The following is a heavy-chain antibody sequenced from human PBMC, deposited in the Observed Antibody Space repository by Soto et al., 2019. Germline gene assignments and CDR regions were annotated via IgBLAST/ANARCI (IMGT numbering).Heavy chain of an antibody. J-gene: IGHJ4*02. CDR3: ARANYGTFDY. V-gene: IGHV1-18*01. CDR2: ISAYNGNT. Sequence: QVQLVQSGAEVKRPGASVKVSCKASGFTFNTFGFAWVRQAPGQGLEWMGWISAYNGNTNYAQNVQDRVTMATDTPTSTVYMELRSLRSDDTAVYYCARANYGTFDYWGQGTLVTVSS. CDR1: GFTFNTFG. D-gene: IGHD3-10*01.